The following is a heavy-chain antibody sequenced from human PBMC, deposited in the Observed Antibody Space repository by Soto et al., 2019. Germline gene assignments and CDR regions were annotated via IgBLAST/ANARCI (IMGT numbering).Heavy chain of an antibody. J-gene: IGHJ4*02. D-gene: IGHD6-13*01. CDR1: GFTFSSYA. CDR3: GKARGRTWYEDY. CDR2: ISGSGNTT. V-gene: IGHV3-23*01. Sequence: EVQLLESGGGLVQPGGSLRLSCAASGFTFSSYAMTWVRQAPGKGLEWVSSISGSGNTTYYADSVKGRFTISRDSSKNTLYLQMNSLRPEDAAVYYCGKARGRTWYEDYWGPGTLVTVSS.